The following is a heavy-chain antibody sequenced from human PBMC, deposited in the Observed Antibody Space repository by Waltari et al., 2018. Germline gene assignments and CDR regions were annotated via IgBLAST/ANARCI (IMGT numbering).Heavy chain of an antibody. V-gene: IGHV4-4*02. D-gene: IGHD2-15*01. CDR2: VHRSGRT. CDR3: ARDRGRGLYLDS. Sequence: QLQLQQSGPGLVKPSESPSLTCAVPGDSMGSRDLWRWFRQSPGKGLEWIGQVHRSGRTNDNPSLASRVTMSIDTSNNQFSLKVTSATAADTAIYYCARDRGRGLYLDSWGQGILVTVSP. J-gene: IGHJ4*02. CDR1: GDSMGSRDL.